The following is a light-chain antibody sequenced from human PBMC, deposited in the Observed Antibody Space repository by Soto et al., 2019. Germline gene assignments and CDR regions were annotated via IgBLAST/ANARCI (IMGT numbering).Light chain of an antibody. CDR3: QQRSNWPIT. Sequence: EIVLTHSPATLSLSPGERATLSCRASQSFSSYLSWYQDRPCQAPRLVINDASRRATGIPARFSGSGSGAEFTLTISSLEPEDFAVYYCQQRSNWPITFGQGTRLEIK. CDR1: QSFSSY. V-gene: IGKV3-11*01. CDR2: DAS. J-gene: IGKJ5*01.